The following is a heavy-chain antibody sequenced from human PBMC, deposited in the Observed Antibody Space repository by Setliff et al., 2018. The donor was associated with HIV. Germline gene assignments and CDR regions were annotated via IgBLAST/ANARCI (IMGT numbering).Heavy chain of an antibody. CDR3: ARAPFRGGSFGWFDP. CDR1: GGSISIYY. V-gene: IGHV4-4*07. D-gene: IGHD2-15*01. CDR2: IYSTGST. J-gene: IGHJ5*02. Sequence: SETLSLTCTVSGGSISIYYWTWIRQAAGKGLELIGRIYSTGSTNYNPSLKSRVIMSVDTSKNQFSLNLTSVTAADPAVYYCARAPFRGGSFGWFDPWGQGTLVTVSS.